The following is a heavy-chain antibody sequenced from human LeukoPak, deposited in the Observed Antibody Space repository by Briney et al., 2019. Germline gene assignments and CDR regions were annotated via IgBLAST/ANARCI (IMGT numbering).Heavy chain of an antibody. D-gene: IGHD1-26*01. J-gene: IGHJ4*02. CDR1: GFTVSSNY. CDR2: IYSGGST. Sequence: GGSLRLSCAASGFTVSSNYMSWVRQAPGKGLEWVSVIYSGGSTYYADSAKGRFTISRDNSKNTLYLQMNSLRAEDTAVYYCARVEVGARGYDYWGQGTLVTVSS. CDR3: ARVEVGARGYDY. V-gene: IGHV3-53*01.